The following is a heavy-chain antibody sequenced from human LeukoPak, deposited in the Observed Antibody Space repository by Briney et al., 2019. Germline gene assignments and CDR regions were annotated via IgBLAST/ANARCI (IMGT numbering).Heavy chain of an antibody. J-gene: IGHJ4*02. CDR1: GGSFSGYY. Sequence: SETLSLTCAVYGGSFSGYYWTWIRQPPGKGLEWIGEMNHSGSANYNPSLKSRVTISVDTSKNQCSLRLSSVTAADTAVYYCARNYYVGRSIPDYWGQGTLVTVSS. CDR3: ARNYYVGRSIPDY. D-gene: IGHD3-10*02. CDR2: MNHSGSA. V-gene: IGHV4-34*01.